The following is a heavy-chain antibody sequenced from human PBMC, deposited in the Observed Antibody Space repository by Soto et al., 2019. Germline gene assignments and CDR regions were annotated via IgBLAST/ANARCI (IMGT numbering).Heavy chain of an antibody. Sequence: SLTCTVSGGSISSSSYYWGWIRQPPGKGLEWIGSIYYSGSTYYNPSLKSRVTISVDTSKNQFSLKLSSVTAADTAVYYCARYYGSGSYYPAYYYDSSGFVDLGFDYWGQGTLVTVSS. J-gene: IGHJ4*02. V-gene: IGHV4-39*01. CDR2: IYYSGST. D-gene: IGHD3-10*01. CDR1: GGSISSSSYY. CDR3: ARYYGSGSYYPAYYYDSSGFVDLGFDY.